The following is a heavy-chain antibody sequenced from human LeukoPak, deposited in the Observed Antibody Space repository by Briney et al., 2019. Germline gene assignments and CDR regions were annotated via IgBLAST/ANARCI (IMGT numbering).Heavy chain of an antibody. Sequence: SETLSLTCTVSGGSISSSSYYWGWIRQPPGKGLEWIGSIYYSGSTYYNPSLKSRVTISVDPSKNQFSRKLSSVTAADTAVYYCARQVNWGFGVYPFDPWGQGTLVTVSS. D-gene: IGHD7-27*01. J-gene: IGHJ5*02. CDR1: GGSISSSSYY. CDR2: IYYSGST. V-gene: IGHV4-39*01. CDR3: ARQVNWGFGVYPFDP.